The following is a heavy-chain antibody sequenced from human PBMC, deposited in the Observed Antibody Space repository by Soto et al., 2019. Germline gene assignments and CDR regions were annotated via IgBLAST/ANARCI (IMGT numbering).Heavy chain of an antibody. CDR3: AGGGDYYYYYGMDV. V-gene: IGHV1-3*01. CDR1: GYTFTSYA. CDR2: INAGNGNT. Sequence: QVQLVQSGAEVKKPGASVKVSCKASGYTFTSYAMHWVRQAPGQRLEWMGWINAGNGNTKYSQKFQGRVTITRDTSASTAYMELSSLRSEDTAVYYCAGGGDYYYYYGMDVWGQGTTVTVSS. D-gene: IGHD2-15*01. J-gene: IGHJ6*02.